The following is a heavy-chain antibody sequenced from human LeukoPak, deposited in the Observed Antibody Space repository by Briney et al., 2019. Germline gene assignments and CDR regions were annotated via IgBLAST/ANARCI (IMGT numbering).Heavy chain of an antibody. Sequence: PGGSLRLSCAASGFTFSSYAMSWVRQAPGKGLEWVSAISGSGGSTYYADSVKGRFTISRDNSKNTLYLQMNSLRAEDTAVYYCAKDPSIAVAGHRGDYWGQGTLVTVSS. J-gene: IGHJ4*02. CDR3: AKDPSIAVAGHRGDY. V-gene: IGHV3-23*01. D-gene: IGHD6-19*01. CDR2: ISGSGGST. CDR1: GFTFSSYA.